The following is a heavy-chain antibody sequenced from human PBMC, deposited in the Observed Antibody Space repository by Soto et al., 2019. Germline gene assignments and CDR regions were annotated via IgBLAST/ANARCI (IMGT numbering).Heavy chain of an antibody. Sequence: SETLSLTCTVSGGPISSGGYYWSWFRQLPGKGLEWIGDIYYSGTTYHNPSLRSRLTISGDASKNQFSLKLNSVTDADTALYYCARGRGYSYGPYYFDYWGQGTLVTVSS. V-gene: IGHV4-31*03. J-gene: IGHJ4*02. D-gene: IGHD5-18*01. CDR3: ARGRGYSYGPYYFDY. CDR1: GGPISSGGYY. CDR2: IYYSGTT.